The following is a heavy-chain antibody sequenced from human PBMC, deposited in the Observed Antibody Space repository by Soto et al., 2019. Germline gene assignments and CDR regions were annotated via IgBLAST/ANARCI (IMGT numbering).Heavy chain of an antibody. V-gene: IGHV3-30-3*01. CDR2: ISYYGSNR. CDR3: AGTVLRSFDWLGTCFDP. D-gene: IGHD3-9*01. CDR1: GFTFSSYA. Sequence: GGSLRLSCAASGFTFSSYAMHWVRQAPGKGLEWVAVISYYGSNRYYADSVKGRFTISRDNSKNTLYLQMNSLRAEDTAVYYCAGTVLRSFDWLGTCFDPWGQGTLVPVSP. J-gene: IGHJ5*02.